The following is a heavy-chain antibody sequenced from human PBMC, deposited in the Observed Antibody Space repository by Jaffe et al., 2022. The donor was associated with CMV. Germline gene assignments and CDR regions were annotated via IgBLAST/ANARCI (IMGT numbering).Heavy chain of an antibody. V-gene: IGHV3-48*02. CDR3: ATFFTYYDILTGYTTVYYFDY. CDR2: ISSSSSTI. D-gene: IGHD3-9*01. J-gene: IGHJ4*02. CDR1: GFTFSSYS. Sequence: EVQLVESGGGLVQPGGSLRLSCAASGFTFSSYSMNWVRQAPGKGLEWVSYISSSSSTIYYADSVKGRFTISRDNAKNSLYLQMNSLRDEDTAVYYCATFFTYYDILTGYTTVYYFDYWGQGTLVTVSS.